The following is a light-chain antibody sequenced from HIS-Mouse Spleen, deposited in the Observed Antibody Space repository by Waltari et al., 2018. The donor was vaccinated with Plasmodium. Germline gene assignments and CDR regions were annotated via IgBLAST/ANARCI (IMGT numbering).Light chain of an antibody. CDR2: CAS. J-gene: IGKJ3*01. Sequence: EIVMTQSPATLSVSPGERATLPCRASQSVSSNLAWYQQKPGPAPRLLIYCASTRATGIPARFRGSWSGTEFTLTLSSLQSEDFAVYYCQQYNNWSFTFGPGTKVDIK. CDR1: QSVSSN. V-gene: IGKV3-15*01. CDR3: QQYNNWSFT.